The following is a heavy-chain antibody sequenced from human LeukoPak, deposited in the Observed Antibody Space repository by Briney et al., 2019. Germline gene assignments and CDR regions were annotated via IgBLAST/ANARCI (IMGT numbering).Heavy chain of an antibody. CDR1: GGSISSSSYY. CDR3: ARHLIRGYSYGTTPLLGY. V-gene: IGHV4-39*01. CDR2: IYHNGST. Sequence: SETLSLACTVSGGSISSSSYYWGWIRQPPGKGLEWIGSIYHNGSTYYNPSLKSRVTISVDTSKNQFSLKLSSVTAADTAVYYCARHLIRGYSYGTTPLLGYWGQGTLVTVSS. J-gene: IGHJ4*02. D-gene: IGHD5-18*01.